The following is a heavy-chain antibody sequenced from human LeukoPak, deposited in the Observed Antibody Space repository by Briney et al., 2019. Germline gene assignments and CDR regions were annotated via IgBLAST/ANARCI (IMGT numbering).Heavy chain of an antibody. Sequence: GESLKISCKGSGYSFTKYWIAWVRQMPGKGLEWMGIIYPGDSATRCSPSFQGQVTISVDKSISTAYLQWSSLKASDTAMYYCAIHDTSKGMDVWGQGTTVTVS. V-gene: IGHV5-51*01. D-gene: IGHD5-18*01. CDR1: GYSFTKYW. CDR3: AIHDTSKGMDV. J-gene: IGHJ6*02. CDR2: IYPGDSAT.